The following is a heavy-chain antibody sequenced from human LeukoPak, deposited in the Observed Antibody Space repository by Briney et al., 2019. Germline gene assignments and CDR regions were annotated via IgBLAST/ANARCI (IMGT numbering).Heavy chain of an antibody. D-gene: IGHD6-6*01. CDR3: ARGIAARPNWFDS. Sequence: GGSLRLTCAASGFTFSSYSMNWVRQAPGKGLEWVSSISSSSSYIYYADSVKGRFTISRDNAKNSLYLQVNSLRAEDTAVYYCARGIAARPNWFDSWGQGTLVTVSS. J-gene: IGHJ5*01. CDR2: ISSSSSYI. V-gene: IGHV3-21*01. CDR1: GFTFSSYS.